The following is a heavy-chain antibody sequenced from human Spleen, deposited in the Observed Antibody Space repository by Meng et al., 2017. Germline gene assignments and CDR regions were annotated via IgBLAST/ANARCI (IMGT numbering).Heavy chain of an antibody. Sequence: SETLSLTCAVYGGSFSGYYWSWIRQPPGKGLEWIGEINHSGSTNYNPSLKSRVTISVDTSKNQFSLKLSSVTAADTAVCYCATNIVVVVAARFLMGYYWGQGTLVTVSS. J-gene: IGHJ4*02. CDR1: GGSFSGYY. D-gene: IGHD2-15*01. CDR2: INHSGST. CDR3: ATNIVVVVAARFLMGYY. V-gene: IGHV4-34*01.